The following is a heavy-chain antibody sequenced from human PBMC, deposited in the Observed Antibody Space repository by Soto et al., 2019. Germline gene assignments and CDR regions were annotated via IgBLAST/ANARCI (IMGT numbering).Heavy chain of an antibody. D-gene: IGHD2-2*01. Sequence: QVQLQESGPGLVKPSETLSLTCTVSGGSISSYYWSWIRQPPGKGLEWVGHIYYSGSTNYNPSLKSRVTISVDTSKNQFSLKLSSVTAADTAVYYCARQSRSSTSCYSWVSWFDPWGQGTLVTVSS. CDR3: ARQSRSSTSCYSWVSWFDP. CDR1: GGSISSYY. CDR2: IYYSGST. J-gene: IGHJ5*02. V-gene: IGHV4-59*08.